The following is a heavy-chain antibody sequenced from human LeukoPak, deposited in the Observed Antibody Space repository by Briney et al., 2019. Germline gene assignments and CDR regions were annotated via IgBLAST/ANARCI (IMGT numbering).Heavy chain of an antibody. Sequence: GGSLRLSCAASGFTFSSYEMNWVRQAPGKGLEWVSYISSSGSTICYADSVKGRFTISRDNAKNSLYLQMNSLRAEDTAVYYCAGAYSYGPYYFDYWGQGTLVTVSS. V-gene: IGHV3-48*03. J-gene: IGHJ4*02. CDR2: ISSSGSTI. D-gene: IGHD5-18*01. CDR1: GFTFSSYE. CDR3: AGAYSYGPYYFDY.